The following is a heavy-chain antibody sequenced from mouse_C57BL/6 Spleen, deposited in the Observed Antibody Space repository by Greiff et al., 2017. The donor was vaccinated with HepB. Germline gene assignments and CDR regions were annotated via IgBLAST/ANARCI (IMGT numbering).Heavy chain of an antibody. CDR3: ASYYGSSYGYFDV. Sequence: VQLQQSGPVLVKPGPSVKISCKASGFTFTDYYMHWVKQSHGKSLEWIGLVYPYNGGTSYNQKFKGKATLTVDTSSSKAYMELNSLTSEDSAVYYCASYYGSSYGYFDVWGTGTTVTVSS. V-gene: IGHV1-36*01. CDR2: VYPYNGGT. J-gene: IGHJ1*03. CDR1: GFTFTDYY. D-gene: IGHD1-1*01.